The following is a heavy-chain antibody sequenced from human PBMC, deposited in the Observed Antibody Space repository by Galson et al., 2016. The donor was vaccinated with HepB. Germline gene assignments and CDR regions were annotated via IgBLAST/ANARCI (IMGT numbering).Heavy chain of an antibody. CDR3: AEEGASGYALDY. D-gene: IGHD6-25*01. CDR1: GDSVSSNSAA. CDR2: TYYRSKWYN. J-gene: IGHJ4*02. V-gene: IGHV6-1*01. Sequence: CAISGDSVSSNSAAWNWIRQSPSRGLEWLGRTYYRSKWYNDYAESVKSRITINPDTSKNQFSLLLHSVTPDDTAFYYCAEEGASGYALDYWGQGTLVTVSS.